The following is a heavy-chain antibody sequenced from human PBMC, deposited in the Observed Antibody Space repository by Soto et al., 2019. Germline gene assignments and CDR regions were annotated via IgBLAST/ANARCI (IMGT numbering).Heavy chain of an antibody. J-gene: IGHJ5*02. D-gene: IGHD2-15*01. V-gene: IGHV1-18*04. Sequence: GASVKVSCKASGYTFTSYGISWVRQAPGQGLEWMGWISAYDGNTNYAQKLQGRVTMTTDTSTSTAYMELRSLRSDDTAVYHCARVPWTGYCSGGSCLAWFDPWGQGTLVTVSS. CDR2: ISAYDGNT. CDR1: GYTFTSYG. CDR3: ARVPWTGYCSGGSCLAWFDP.